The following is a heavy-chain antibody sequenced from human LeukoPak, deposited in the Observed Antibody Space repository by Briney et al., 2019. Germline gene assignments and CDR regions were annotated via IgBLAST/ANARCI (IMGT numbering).Heavy chain of an antibody. CDR3: ARGSSGSLFDY. J-gene: IGHJ4*02. CDR1: GGSISPYY. Sequence: PSETLSLTCIVSGGSISPYYWSWIRQPPGKGLEWIGYISYSGSTNYNPSLKSRVTMSVDTSKNQFSLKLSSVTAADTAVYYCARGSSGSLFDYWGQGTLVTVSS. V-gene: IGHV4-59*12. D-gene: IGHD3-10*01. CDR2: ISYSGST.